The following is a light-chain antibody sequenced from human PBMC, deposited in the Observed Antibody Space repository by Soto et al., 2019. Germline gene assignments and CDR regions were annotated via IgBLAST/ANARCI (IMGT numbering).Light chain of an antibody. Sequence: DIVMTQSPDSLAVSLGERATINCKSSQSLLYSSNNKNYLVWYQQKPGQPPKLLIYWASTRESGVPDRFSGSGSGTDFTLTISSLQAEDVAVYYCQQYYITPRTFGQGTKVEIK. CDR3: QQYYITPRT. V-gene: IGKV4-1*01. CDR1: QSLLYSSNNKNY. J-gene: IGKJ1*01. CDR2: WAS.